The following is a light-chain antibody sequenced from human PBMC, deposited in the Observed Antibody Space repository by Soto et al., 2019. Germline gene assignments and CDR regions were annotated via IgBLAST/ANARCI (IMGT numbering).Light chain of an antibody. CDR2: KVS. J-gene: IGKJ1*01. CDR1: QSHVHIDGNTY. Sequence: FVMTQSPVSLPVTLGQPASISWRSSQSHVHIDGNTYLNRFQQRPGQSPRRLIYKVSNRDSGVPDRYSGSGSGTNFTLSISRVEADDVGVYYCMQGISFTFGQGTRVEIK. V-gene: IGKV2-30*02. CDR3: MQGISFT.